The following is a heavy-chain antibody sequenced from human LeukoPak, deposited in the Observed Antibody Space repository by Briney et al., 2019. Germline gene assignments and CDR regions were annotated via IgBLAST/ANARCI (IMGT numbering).Heavy chain of an antibody. V-gene: IGHV3-21*01. CDR3: ARXKLRDGAFDI. D-gene: IGHD5-24*01. CDR2: ISSSSSYI. CDR1: GFTFSSYS. Sequence: PGGSLRLSCAASGFTFSSYSMNWVRQAPGKGLEWVSSISSSSSYIYYADSVKGRFTISRDNAKNSLYLQMNSLRAEDTAVYYCARXKLRDGAFDIWGQGTMVTVSS. J-gene: IGHJ3*02.